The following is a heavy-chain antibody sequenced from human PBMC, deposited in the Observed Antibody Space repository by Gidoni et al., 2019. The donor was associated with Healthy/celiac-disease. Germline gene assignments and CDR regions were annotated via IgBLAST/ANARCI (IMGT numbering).Heavy chain of an antibody. CDR3: AHSYGQMATITLVYFDY. CDR1: GFSLRTSGVG. CDR2: IYWDDDK. Sequence: QITLKESGPTLVKPTQTLTLTCTFSGFSLRTSGVGVGWIRQPPGKALEWLALIYWDDDKRYSPSLKSRLTITKDTSKNQVVLTMTNMDPVDTATYYCAHSYGQMATITLVYFDYWGQGTLVTVSS. J-gene: IGHJ4*02. V-gene: IGHV2-5*02. D-gene: IGHD5-12*01.